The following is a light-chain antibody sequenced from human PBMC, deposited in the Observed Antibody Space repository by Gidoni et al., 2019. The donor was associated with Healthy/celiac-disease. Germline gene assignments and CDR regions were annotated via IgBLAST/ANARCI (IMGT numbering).Light chain of an antibody. V-gene: IGKV1-39*01. J-gene: IGKJ1*01. CDR3: QQSYSTLPGT. Sequence: DIQMTQSPSSLSASVGDRVTITCRASQSISSYLNWYQQKPGKAPKLLIYAASSLQSGVPSRFSGSGSGTDFTLTISSLQPEDSATYYCQQSYSTLPGTFGQGTKVEIK. CDR1: QSISSY. CDR2: AAS.